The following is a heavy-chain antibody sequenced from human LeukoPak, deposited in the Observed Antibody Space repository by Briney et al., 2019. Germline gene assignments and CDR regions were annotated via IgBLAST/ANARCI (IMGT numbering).Heavy chain of an antibody. CDR2: IIPILGIA. CDR1: GGTFSSYA. J-gene: IGHJ4*02. D-gene: IGHD3-10*01. V-gene: IGHV1-69*04. Sequence: SVKVSCKASGGTFSSYAISWVRQAPGQGLEWMGRIIPILGIANYAQKFRGRVTITADKSTSTAYMELSSLRSEDTAVYYCARSRITMVRGYFDYWGQGTLVTVSS. CDR3: ARSRITMVRGYFDY.